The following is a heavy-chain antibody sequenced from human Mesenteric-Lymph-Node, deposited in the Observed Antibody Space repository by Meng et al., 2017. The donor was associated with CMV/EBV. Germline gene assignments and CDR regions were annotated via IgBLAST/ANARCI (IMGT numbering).Heavy chain of an antibody. J-gene: IGHJ4*02. CDR1: GFTFSSYI. CDR3: AKGKYQLLYNFDS. Sequence: ASGFTFSSYIMNWVRQAPGKGLEWVSLISGGGGKTYYEDSVRGRFTISRDNSKNMLYLQMNSLRADDTAVYYCAKGKYQLLYNFDSWGQGTLVTVSS. CDR2: ISGGGGKT. D-gene: IGHD2-2*01. V-gene: IGHV3-23*03.